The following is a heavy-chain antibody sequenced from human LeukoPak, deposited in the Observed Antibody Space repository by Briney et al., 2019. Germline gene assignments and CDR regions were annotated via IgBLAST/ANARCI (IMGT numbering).Heavy chain of an antibody. CDR2: INGGGDKT. CDR1: GFTFTSYA. D-gene: IGHD1-26*01. J-gene: IGHJ4*02. V-gene: IGHV3-23*01. Sequence: GGSLRLSCAASGFTFTSYAMSWVRQAPGKGLEWVSGINGGGDKTYYRDSVKGRFTISRDNSKRMLYLQMNSLRVEDTAVYYCAKDRSYSIYDYFFDYWGQGTLVNVSS. CDR3: AKDRSYSIYDYFFDY.